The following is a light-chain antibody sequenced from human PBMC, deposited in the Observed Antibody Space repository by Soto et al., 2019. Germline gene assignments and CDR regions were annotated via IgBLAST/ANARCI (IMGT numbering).Light chain of an antibody. Sequence: DIQMTQSPSSLSASVGDRVTITCRASQSISSYLNWYQQKPGKAAKLLIYAASSLQSGVPSRFSGSGSGPDFTLTISSLQPEDFATYYCQQSYSTPRTFGQGTKVEIK. J-gene: IGKJ1*01. CDR1: QSISSY. V-gene: IGKV1-39*01. CDR3: QQSYSTPRT. CDR2: AAS.